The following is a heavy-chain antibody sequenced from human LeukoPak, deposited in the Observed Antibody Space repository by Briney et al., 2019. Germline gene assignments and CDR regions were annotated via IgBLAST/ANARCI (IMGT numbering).Heavy chain of an antibody. CDR2: IYYSGST. V-gene: IGHV4-39*01. D-gene: IGHD2-15*01. J-gene: IGHJ6*02. CDR3: ARQPSHLGYCSGGSCPRGAWYYYGMDD. Sequence: PSETLSLTCTVSGGSISSSSYYWGWIRQPPGKGLEWIGSIYYSGSTYYNPSLKSRVTISVDTSKNQFSLKLSSVTAADTAVYYCARQPSHLGYCSGGSCPRGAWYYYGMDDWGQGTTVTVSS. CDR1: GGSISSSSYY.